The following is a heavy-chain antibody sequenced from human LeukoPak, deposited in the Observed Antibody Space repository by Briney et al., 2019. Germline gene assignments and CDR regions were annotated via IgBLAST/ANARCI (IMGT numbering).Heavy chain of an antibody. CDR3: AKDRYSNYGNWFDP. CDR2: ISGSGGTT. Sequence: PGGSLRLSCAASGFTFSNYAMNWVRQAPGKGLEWVSGISGSGGTTYYADSVKGRFTISRDNSKNTLYLQMISLRAEDTAVYYCAKDRYSNYGNWFDPWGQRTLVTVFS. J-gene: IGHJ5*02. CDR1: GFTFSNYA. D-gene: IGHD4-11*01. V-gene: IGHV3-23*01.